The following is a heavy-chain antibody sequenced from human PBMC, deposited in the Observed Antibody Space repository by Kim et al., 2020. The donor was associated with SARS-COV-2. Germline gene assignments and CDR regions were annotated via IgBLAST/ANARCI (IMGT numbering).Heavy chain of an antibody. J-gene: IGHJ5*02. CDR1: GFNFSTYW. CDR2: IDSDGSST. Sequence: LSLTCAASGFNFSTYWMHWVRQAPGKGLVWVSRIDSDGSSTYYADSVKGRFTISRDNAKNTLYLQMNSLRAEDTAVYYCARAVGGFDPWGQGTLVTVSS. CDR3: ARAVGGFDP. D-gene: IGHD3-16*01. V-gene: IGHV3-74*01.